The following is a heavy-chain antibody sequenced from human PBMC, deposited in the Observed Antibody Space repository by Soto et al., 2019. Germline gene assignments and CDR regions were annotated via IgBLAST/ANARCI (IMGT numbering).Heavy chain of an antibody. V-gene: IGHV1-2*04. D-gene: IGHD2-2*01. J-gene: IGHJ5*02. CDR2: INLETGAQ. Sequence: ASVRVSCKASGYTFIGYYIHWIRQAPGQGLEWMRYINLETGAQTYGQKSKGSVTRTRDRTPRTAYRELKTLTSNDTAVYYCAKATEISSACLITWFDPWGQGTLVTVS. CDR3: AKATEISSACLITWFDP. CDR1: GYTFIGYY.